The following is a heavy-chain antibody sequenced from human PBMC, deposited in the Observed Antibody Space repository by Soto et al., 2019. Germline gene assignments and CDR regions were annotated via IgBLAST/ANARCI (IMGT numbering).Heavy chain of an antibody. CDR3: ARRAEDIVVVVAATYWYFDL. CDR1: GGSISSYY. J-gene: IGHJ2*01. CDR2: IYYSGST. V-gene: IGHV4-59*08. D-gene: IGHD2-15*01. Sequence: QVQLQESGPGLVKPSETLSLTCTVSGGSISSYYWSWIRQPPRKGLEWIGYIYYSGSTNYNPSLKSRVTISVDTSKNQFSLKLSSVTSADTAVYYCARRAEDIVVVVAATYWYFDLWGRGTLVTVSS.